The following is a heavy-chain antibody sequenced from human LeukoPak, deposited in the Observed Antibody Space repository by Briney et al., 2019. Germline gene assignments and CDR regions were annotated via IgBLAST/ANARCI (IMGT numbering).Heavy chain of an antibody. V-gene: IGHV3-13*01. CDR2: IGTVDDT. D-gene: IGHD2-8*02. Sequence: PGGSLRLPCAASGFTFSSYDMHWVRQPTGKGLEWVSGIGTVDDTYYPGSVKGRFTISRENAKNSLYLQMNSLRAGDTAVYFCARGLPGYWFDYWGQGTLVTVSS. CDR1: GFTFSSYD. CDR3: ARGLPGYWFDY. J-gene: IGHJ4*02.